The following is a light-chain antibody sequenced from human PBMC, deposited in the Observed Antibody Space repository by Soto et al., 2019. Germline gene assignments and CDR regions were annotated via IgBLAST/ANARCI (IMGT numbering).Light chain of an antibody. CDR1: QYISTS. V-gene: IGKV1-13*02. CDR3: QQFQSYPLT. J-gene: IGKJ4*01. Sequence: QLTQSPSSLSASVGDRVTIPCRASQYISTSLAWYQQKPGKAPKLLIFDASTLESGVPLRFSGSGSGTNFTLAISSLQPEDFATYYCQQFQSYPLTFGGGTKVEVK. CDR2: DAS.